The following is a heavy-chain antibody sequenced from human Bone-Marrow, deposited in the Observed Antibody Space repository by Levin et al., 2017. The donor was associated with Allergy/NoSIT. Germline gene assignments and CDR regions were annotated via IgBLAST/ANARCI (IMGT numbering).Heavy chain of an antibody. J-gene: IGHJ4*02. D-gene: IGHD5-24*01. CDR2: ISSGGATI. CDR3: AREIEMAATSHFDS. CDR1: GFNLSDYY. Sequence: GGSLRLSCEASGFNLSDYYMSWIRQAPGKGLDWVSYISSGGATIHYADSVKGRFTISRDNAKNSLYLQMNSLRAEDTAVYYCAREIEMAATSHFDSWGQGTLVTVSS. V-gene: IGHV3-11*01.